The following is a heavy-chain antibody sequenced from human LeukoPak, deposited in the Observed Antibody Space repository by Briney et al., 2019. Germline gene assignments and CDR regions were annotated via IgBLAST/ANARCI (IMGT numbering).Heavy chain of an antibody. V-gene: IGHV4-39*07. D-gene: IGHD2-2*01. CDR2: IYYSGTT. CDR1: GGSISSSPYY. CDR3: ARVWCSSTSCYGRAFDI. Sequence: SETLSLTCTVSGGSISSSPYYWGWIRQPPGKGLEWIGSIYYSGTTHYNPSLESRVTISVDTSKNQFSLKLSSVTAADTAVYYCARVWCSSTSCYGRAFDIWGQGTMVTVSS. J-gene: IGHJ3*02.